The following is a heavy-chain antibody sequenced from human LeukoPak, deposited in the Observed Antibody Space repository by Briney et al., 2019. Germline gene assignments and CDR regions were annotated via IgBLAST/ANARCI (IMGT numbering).Heavy chain of an antibody. CDR3: ARKRIAAPIDY. V-gene: IGHV1-2*02. J-gene: IGHJ4*02. CDR1: GYTFTDYY. D-gene: IGHD6-6*01. Sequence: ASVKVSCKASGYTFTDYYIHWVRQAPGQGLEWMGWINPNSDGTNSAQKFQGRVTMTRDTSISTVYMELSSLRPDDTAVYYCARKRIAAPIDYWGQGTLVTGSS. CDR2: INPNSDGT.